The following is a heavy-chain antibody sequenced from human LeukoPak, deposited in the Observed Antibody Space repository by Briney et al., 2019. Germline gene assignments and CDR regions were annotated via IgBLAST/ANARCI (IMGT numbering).Heavy chain of an antibody. Sequence: RGESLKISCKASGYSFTRYWIAWVRQMPGKGLEWMGIIYPGDSDTRYSPSFQGQVTISADKSISTAYLQWSSLKASDTAMYYCARQPIGGYYDSSGYPTDAFDIWGQGTMVTVSS. V-gene: IGHV5-51*01. CDR2: IYPGDSDT. J-gene: IGHJ3*02. D-gene: IGHD3-22*01. CDR3: ARQPIGGYYDSSGYPTDAFDI. CDR1: GYSFTRYW.